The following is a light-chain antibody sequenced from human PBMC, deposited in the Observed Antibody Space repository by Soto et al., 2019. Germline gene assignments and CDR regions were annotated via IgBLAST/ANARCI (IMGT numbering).Light chain of an antibody. CDR2: WAS. V-gene: IGKV4-1*01. J-gene: IGKJ3*01. CDR3: QQYYSTPPFT. CDR1: QSVLYSSNNKNY. Sequence: DIVMTQSPDSLAVSLGERATINCKSSQSVLYSSNNKNYLAWYQQKPGQPPKLLIYWASTRESGVPDRFRGSGSGTDFTLTISSLQAEDVAVYYCQQYYSTPPFTFGPGTKVDIK.